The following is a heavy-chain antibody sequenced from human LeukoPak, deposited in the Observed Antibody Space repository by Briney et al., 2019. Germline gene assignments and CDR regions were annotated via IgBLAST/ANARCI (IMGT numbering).Heavy chain of an antibody. V-gene: IGHV3-74*01. CDR3: TRANWEYRSRATCNPYYFDY. CDR2: ISPDGSNT. D-gene: IGHD2-2*01. J-gene: IGHJ4*02. CDR1: GFNFKSYW. Sequence: GGSLRLSCAASGFNFKSYWMHWVRQLPGKGLMWVSRISPDGSNTDYADSVKGRFTISRDNTKNTLYLQMNSLRAEDTAVYYCTRANWEYRSRATCNPYYFDYWGQGTLVTVSA.